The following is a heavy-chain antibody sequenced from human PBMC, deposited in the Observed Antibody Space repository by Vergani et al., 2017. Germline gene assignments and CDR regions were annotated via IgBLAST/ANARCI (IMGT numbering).Heavy chain of an antibody. V-gene: IGHV4-61*02. CDR3: ARGGRAAGYSGPGS. CDR1: GASMSSVGYY. Sequence: QVQLQESGPGLVKPSQTLSLTCTVSGASMSSVGYYWTWIRQSAGKRLDWIGDILGSGTANYTPSFKGRIGMSVATSKYQFSLTLSSVSATDTAVYYCARGGRAAGYSGPGSWGQGTRVTVSS. J-gene: IGHJ5*02. CDR2: ILGSGTA. D-gene: IGHD1-26*01.